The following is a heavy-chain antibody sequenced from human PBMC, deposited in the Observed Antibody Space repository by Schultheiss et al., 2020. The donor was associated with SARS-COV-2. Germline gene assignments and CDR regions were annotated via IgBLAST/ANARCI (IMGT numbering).Heavy chain of an antibody. CDR3: AKPDVVSVLITRIDAFDI. V-gene: IGHV3-73*01. CDR1: GFTFSGST. Sequence: GESLKISCTGSGFTFSGSTMHWVRQASGKGLEWVGRIKNKDNSYATLYAESVKGRFTISRDDSKNTAWLQMNSLKTEDTAVYYCAKPDVVSVLITRIDAFDIWGQGTMVTVSS. J-gene: IGHJ3*02. CDR2: IKNKDNSYAT. D-gene: IGHD3-22*01.